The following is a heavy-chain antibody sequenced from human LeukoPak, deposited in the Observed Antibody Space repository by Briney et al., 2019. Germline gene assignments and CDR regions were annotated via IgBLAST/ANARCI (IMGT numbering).Heavy chain of an antibody. D-gene: IGHD1-26*01. V-gene: IGHV1-69*05. Sequence: SVKVSCKASGGTFSSYAISWVRQAPGQGLEWMGRIIPIFGTANYAQKFQGRVTITTDESTSTAYMELSSLRPEDTAVYYCARTPSGAGAFDIWGQRTMVTVSS. CDR2: IIPIFGTA. CDR1: GGTFSSYA. CDR3: ARTPSGAGAFDI. J-gene: IGHJ3*02.